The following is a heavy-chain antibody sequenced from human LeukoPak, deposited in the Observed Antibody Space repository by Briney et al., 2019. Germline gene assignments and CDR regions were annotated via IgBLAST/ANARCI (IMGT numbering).Heavy chain of an antibody. CDR1: GGSISSSNW. CDR3: AREGRQQLVRFFDY. D-gene: IGHD6-13*01. Sequence: PSGTLSLTCAVSGGSISSSNWWSWVRQPPGKGLEWIGEIYHSGSTNYNPSLKSRVTMSVDTSKNQFSLKLSSVTAADTAVYYCAREGRQQLVRFFDYWGQGTLVTVSS. V-gene: IGHV4-4*02. J-gene: IGHJ4*02. CDR2: IYHSGST.